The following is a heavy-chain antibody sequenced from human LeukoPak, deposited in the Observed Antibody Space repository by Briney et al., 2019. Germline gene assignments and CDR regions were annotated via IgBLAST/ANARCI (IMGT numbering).Heavy chain of an antibody. CDR2: INPSGGST. D-gene: IGHD5-18*01. Sequence: ASVKVSCKASGYTFTSYYMHWVRQAPGQGLEWMGIINPSGGSTSYAQKFQGRVTMTRDMSTSTVYMELSSLRSEDTAVYYCARDIMLGDTAMALSPDYYMDVWGKGTTVTVSS. CDR1: GYTFTSYY. V-gene: IGHV1-46*01. CDR3: ARDIMLGDTAMALSPDYYMDV. J-gene: IGHJ6*03.